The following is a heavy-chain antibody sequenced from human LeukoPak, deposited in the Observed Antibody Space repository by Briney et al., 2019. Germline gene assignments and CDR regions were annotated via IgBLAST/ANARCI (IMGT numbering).Heavy chain of an antibody. Sequence: SETLSLTCSVSDDSISRSSYCWGWIRQPPGKGLEWIGTFYYSGFTYYNPSLKNRVTISVDTSKNQFSLKLSSVTAEDTAVYYCARLKVGTTHPDYWGQGTLVTVSS. J-gene: IGHJ4*02. CDR1: DDSISRSSYC. CDR3: ARLKVGTTHPDY. CDR2: FYYSGFT. V-gene: IGHV4-39*01. D-gene: IGHD1-26*01.